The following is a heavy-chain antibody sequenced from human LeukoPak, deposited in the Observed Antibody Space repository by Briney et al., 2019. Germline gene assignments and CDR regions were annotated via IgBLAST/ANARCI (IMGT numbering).Heavy chain of an antibody. D-gene: IGHD5-12*01. Sequence: GGSLRLSCAASGFTFSSYGMHWVRQAPGKGLEWVAFIRYDGSNKYYADSVKGRFTISRDNSKNTLYLQMNSLRAEDTAVYYCAKELTDYSGYDPFDYWGQGTLVTVSS. CDR2: IRYDGSNK. J-gene: IGHJ4*02. CDR1: GFTFSSYG. CDR3: AKELTDYSGYDPFDY. V-gene: IGHV3-30*02.